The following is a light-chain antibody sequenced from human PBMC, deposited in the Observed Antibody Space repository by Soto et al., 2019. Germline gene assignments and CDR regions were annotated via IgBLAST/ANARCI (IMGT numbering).Light chain of an antibody. Sequence: QSVLTQPASVSGSPGQSITISCPGPNSDVGDYNYVSWYQQHPGKAPTLIMYEVSNRPSGISDRFSASKSCNTASSTISALQAEDEADSYCSSYINSNTRVCGTGSKVT. CDR3: SSYINSNTRV. CDR2: EVS. CDR1: NSDVGDYNY. V-gene: IGLV2-14*01. J-gene: IGLJ1*01.